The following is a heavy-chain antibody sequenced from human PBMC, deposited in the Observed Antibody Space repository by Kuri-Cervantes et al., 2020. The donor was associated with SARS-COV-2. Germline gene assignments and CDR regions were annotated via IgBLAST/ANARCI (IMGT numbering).Heavy chain of an antibody. CDR2: IDPSDSYT. J-gene: IGHJ4*02. CDR3: ARLFQLKQEVDY. Sequence: GGSLRLSCKGSGYSFTSYWISWVRQMPGKGLEWMGRIDPSDSYTNYSPSFQGHVTISADKSISTAYLQWSSLKASDTAMYYCARLFQLKQEVDYWGPGTLVTVSS. V-gene: IGHV5-10-1*01. D-gene: IGHD2-2*01. CDR1: GYSFTSYW.